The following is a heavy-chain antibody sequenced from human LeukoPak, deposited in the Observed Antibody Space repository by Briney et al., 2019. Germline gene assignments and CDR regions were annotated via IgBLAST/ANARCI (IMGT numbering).Heavy chain of an antibody. V-gene: IGHV3-21*04. CDR1: GFTFSSYS. CDR3: AKDPPIVVVPAATFDY. D-gene: IGHD2-2*01. Sequence: PGGSLRLSCAASGFTFSSYSMNWVRQAPGKGLEWVSSISSSSSYIYYADSVKGRFTISRDNSKNTLYLQMNSLRAEDTAVYYCAKDPPIVVVPAATFDYWGQGTLVTVSS. CDR2: ISSSSSYI. J-gene: IGHJ4*02.